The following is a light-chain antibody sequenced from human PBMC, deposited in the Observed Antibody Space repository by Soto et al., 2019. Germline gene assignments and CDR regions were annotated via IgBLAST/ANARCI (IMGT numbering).Light chain of an antibody. J-gene: IGKJ1*01. CDR2: DAS. Sequence: DIQRTQSPSTLSASVGDRVTITCRASQSISRWLAWYQQKPGKAPKVLIWDASSLQRGVPSRFSGSGSGTEFTLTISSLQPDDFATYYCQQYNGYSTWTFGQGTKVDIK. CDR3: QQYNGYSTWT. CDR1: QSISRW. V-gene: IGKV1-5*01.